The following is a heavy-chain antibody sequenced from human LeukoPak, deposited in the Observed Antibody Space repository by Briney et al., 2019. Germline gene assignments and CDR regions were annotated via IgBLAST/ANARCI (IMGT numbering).Heavy chain of an antibody. J-gene: IGHJ4*02. CDR2: IIPILGIA. Sequence: SSVKVSCKASGGTFSSYTISWVRQAPGQGLEWMGRIIPILGIANYAQKFQGRVTITADKSTSTAYMELSSLRSEDTAVYYCARAGYNHYFDYWGQGTLVTVSS. CDR3: ARAGYNHYFDY. CDR1: GGTFSSYT. D-gene: IGHD5-18*01. V-gene: IGHV1-69*02.